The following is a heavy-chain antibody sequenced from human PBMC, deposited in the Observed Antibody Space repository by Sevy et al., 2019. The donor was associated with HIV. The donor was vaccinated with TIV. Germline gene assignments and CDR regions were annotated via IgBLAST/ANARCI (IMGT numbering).Heavy chain of an antibody. Sequence: SETLSLTCTVSGGSISSYYWSWIRQPPGKGLEWIGYIYYSGSTNYNPSLKSRVTISVDTSKNQFSLKLSSVTAADTAVYYWARSIAANDAFDIWGQGTMVTVSS. V-gene: IGHV4-59*13. J-gene: IGHJ3*02. CDR1: GGSISSYY. CDR2: IYYSGST. CDR3: ARSIAANDAFDI. D-gene: IGHD6-6*01.